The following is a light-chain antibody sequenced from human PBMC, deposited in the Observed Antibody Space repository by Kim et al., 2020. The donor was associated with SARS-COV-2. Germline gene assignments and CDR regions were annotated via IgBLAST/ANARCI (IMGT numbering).Light chain of an antibody. Sequence: QPVLTQPPSSSASPGESARLTCTLPSDINVGSYNIYWYQQKPGSTPRYLLYYYSDSDKGQGSGVPSRFSGSKDASANTGILLISGLQSEDEADYYCMIWPKGVFGGGTQLTVL. CDR3: MIWPKGV. CDR2: YYSDSDK. J-gene: IGLJ3*02. CDR1: SDINVGSYN. V-gene: IGLV5-37*01.